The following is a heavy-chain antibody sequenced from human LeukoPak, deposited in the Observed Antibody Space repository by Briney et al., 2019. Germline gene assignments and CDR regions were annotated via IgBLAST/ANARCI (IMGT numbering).Heavy chain of an antibody. V-gene: IGHV4-59*08. CDR2: IYYSGST. CDR1: GGSISSYY. Sequence: SETLSLTCTVSGGSISSYYWSWIRQPPGKGLEWIGYIYYSGSTNYNPSLKSRVTISVDTSKNQFSLKLSSVTAADTAVYYCARVGGGWLGNAFDIWGQGTMVTVSS. CDR3: ARVGGGWLGNAFDI. D-gene: IGHD6-19*01. J-gene: IGHJ3*02.